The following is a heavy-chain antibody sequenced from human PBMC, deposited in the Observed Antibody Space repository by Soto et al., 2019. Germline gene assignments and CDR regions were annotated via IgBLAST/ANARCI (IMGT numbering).Heavy chain of an antibody. Sequence: ASVKVSCKVSGYTLTELSMHWVRQAPGKGLEWMGGFDPEDGETIYAQKFQGRVTMTTDTSTSTAYMELSSLRSDDTAVYYCARGIPADLDYWGQGTLVTV. CDR1: GYTLTELS. CDR3: ARGIPADLDY. J-gene: IGHJ4*02. D-gene: IGHD6-13*01. CDR2: FDPEDGET. V-gene: IGHV1-24*01.